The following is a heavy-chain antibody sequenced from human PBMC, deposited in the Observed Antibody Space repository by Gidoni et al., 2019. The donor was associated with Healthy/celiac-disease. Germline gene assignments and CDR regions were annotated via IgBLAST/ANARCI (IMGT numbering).Heavy chain of an antibody. J-gene: IGHJ5*02. CDR1: GSTFTSYG. D-gene: IGHD3-10*01. CDR3: ARVTFPITMVRGAARGWFDP. V-gene: IGHV1-18*01. Sequence: QVQLVQSGAEVKKPGASVKVSCKASGSTFTSYGISWVRQAPGQGLEWMGWISAYNGNTNDAQKLQGRVTMTTDTSTSTAYMELRSPRSDDTAVYYCARVTFPITMVRGAARGWFDPWGQGTLVTVSS. CDR2: ISAYNGNT.